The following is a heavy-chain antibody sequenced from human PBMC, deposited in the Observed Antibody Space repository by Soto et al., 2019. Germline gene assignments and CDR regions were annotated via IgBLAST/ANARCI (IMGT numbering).Heavy chain of an antibody. CDR1: GDSVSSNSVA. Sequence: SQTLSLTCAISGDSVSSNSVAWNWIRQSPSRGLEWLGRTYYRSKWFSDYAVSVKSRITINADTSKNQFSLHLSSVTPEDTAVYYCARRQGGSLGYWGQGTQVTGSS. CDR2: TYYRSKWFS. V-gene: IGHV6-1*01. D-gene: IGHD3-16*01. J-gene: IGHJ4*02. CDR3: ARRQGGSLGY.